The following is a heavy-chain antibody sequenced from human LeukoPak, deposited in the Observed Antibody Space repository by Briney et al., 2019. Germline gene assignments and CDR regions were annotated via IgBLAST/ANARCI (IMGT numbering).Heavy chain of an antibody. CDR2: INPNSGGT. Sequence: ASVKVSCKASGYTFTGYYVHWVRQAPGQGLEWMGRINPNSGGTNYAQKFQGRVTMTRDTSISTAYMELSRLRSDDTAVYYCAALWFGELLIDYWGQGTLVTVSS. J-gene: IGHJ4*02. CDR3: AALWFGELLIDY. CDR1: GYTFTGYY. V-gene: IGHV1-2*06. D-gene: IGHD3-10*01.